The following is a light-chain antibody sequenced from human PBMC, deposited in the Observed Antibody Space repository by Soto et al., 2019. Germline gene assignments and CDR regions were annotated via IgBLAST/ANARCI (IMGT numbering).Light chain of an antibody. J-gene: IGLJ1*01. Sequence: QSALTQPRSVSGSPGQSVTISCTGTSSDVGGYNYVSWYQQHPGKAPKLMIYDVSKRPSGVPARFSGSKSCNTASLTISGLXAXXXADYYCCSYAGSYTYVFGTGTKVTV. V-gene: IGLV2-11*01. CDR2: DVS. CDR3: CSYAGSYTYV. CDR1: SSDVGGYNY.